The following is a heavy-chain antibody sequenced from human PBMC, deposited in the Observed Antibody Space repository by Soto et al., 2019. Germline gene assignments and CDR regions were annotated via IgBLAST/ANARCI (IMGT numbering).Heavy chain of an antibody. CDR2: ISWNSGSI. J-gene: IGHJ6*02. CDR1: GFTFDDYA. V-gene: IGHV3-9*01. Sequence: EVQLVESGGGLVQPGRSLRLSCAASGFTFDDYAMHWVRQAPGKGLEWVSGISWNSGSIGYADPVKGRFTIARDNSKNSLYLQMNCLRAEYTALSFCAKGDSSSFSYGLEVWGQWTTVTVSS. D-gene: IGHD6-13*01. CDR3: AKGDSSSFSYGLEV.